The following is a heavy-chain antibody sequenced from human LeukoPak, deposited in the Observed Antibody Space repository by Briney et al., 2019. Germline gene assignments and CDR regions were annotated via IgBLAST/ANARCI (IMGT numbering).Heavy chain of an antibody. Sequence: PGGSLRLSCVASGFTFTSYGMSWVRQAPGKRLEWVSGISGSGDATYYADSVKGRFTISRDNSKNKVSLQMNSLRAEDTAVYYCARGWVLATGAFDFWGQGTLVTVSS. CDR1: GFTFTSYG. CDR3: ARGWVLATGAFDF. D-gene: IGHD3-3*01. J-gene: IGHJ3*01. CDR2: ISGSGDAT. V-gene: IGHV3-23*01.